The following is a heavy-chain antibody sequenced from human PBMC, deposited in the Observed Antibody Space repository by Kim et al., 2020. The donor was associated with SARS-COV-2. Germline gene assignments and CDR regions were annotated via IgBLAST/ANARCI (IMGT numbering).Heavy chain of an antibody. CDR2: IYYSGST. J-gene: IGHJ5*02. CDR1: GGSVSSGSYY. Sequence: SETLSLTCTVSGGSVSSGSYYWSWIRQPPGKGLEWIGYIYYSGSTNYNPSLKSRVTISVDTSKNQFSLKLSSVTAADTAVYYCARDRSSSSSGLEPGWFDPWGQGTLVTVSS. CDR3: ARDRSSSSSGLEPGWFDP. D-gene: IGHD6-6*01. V-gene: IGHV4-61*01.